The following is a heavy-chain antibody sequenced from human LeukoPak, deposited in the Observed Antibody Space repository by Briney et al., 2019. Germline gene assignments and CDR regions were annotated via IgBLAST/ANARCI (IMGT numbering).Heavy chain of an antibody. CDR2: IRSKAYGGTT. D-gene: IGHD3-9*01. Sequence: GGSLRLSCTASGFTFGDYAMSWVRQAPGKGLEWVGFIRSKAYGGTTEYAASVKGRFTISRDDSKSIAFLQMNTLKTEDTAVYYCTRDDILTHWGQGTLVTVSS. J-gene: IGHJ4*02. CDR3: TRDDILTH. CDR1: GFTFGDYA. V-gene: IGHV3-49*04.